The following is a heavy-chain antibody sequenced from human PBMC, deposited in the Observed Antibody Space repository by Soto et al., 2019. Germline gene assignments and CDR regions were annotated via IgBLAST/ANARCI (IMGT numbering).Heavy chain of an antibody. CDR1: GFIFSDYA. J-gene: IGHJ6*02. CDR3: AKVIGGSESYWGGSHYYYALDV. V-gene: IGHV3-23*01. D-gene: IGHD3-10*01. Sequence: EVQLLESGGGLTQPGGSLRLSCAASGFIFSDYAMYWVRQAPGKGLEWVSVISGSDGTTYYADSVRGRFTMSRDNSRNMIDLRMMTLRAEDTAVYYCAKVIGGSESYWGGSHYYYALDVWGQGTTVTVSS. CDR2: ISGSDGTT.